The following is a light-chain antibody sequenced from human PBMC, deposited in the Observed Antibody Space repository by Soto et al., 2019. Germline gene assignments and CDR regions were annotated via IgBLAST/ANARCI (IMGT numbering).Light chain of an antibody. J-gene: IGKJ4*01. Sequence: DIQMTQSPSSLSASVGDRVTITCQASQNITNFLNWYQHKLGKAPNLLIYDASNLEAEVPSRFSGSGSGTEFSFTISSLQPEDIGSYFCQQYDALPVTFGGGTKVEIK. CDR2: DAS. V-gene: IGKV1-33*01. CDR3: QQYDALPVT. CDR1: QNITNF.